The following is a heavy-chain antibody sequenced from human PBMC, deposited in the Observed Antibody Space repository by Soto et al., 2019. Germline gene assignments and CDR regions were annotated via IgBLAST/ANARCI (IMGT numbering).Heavy chain of an antibody. J-gene: IGHJ6*02. D-gene: IGHD6-13*01. Sequence: GGSLRLSCAASGFTFSSYSMNWVRQAPGKGLEWVSYISSSSSTIYYADSVKGRFTISRDNAKNSLYLQMNSLRDEDTAVYYCIWQQDFYYGRAVWGQGTTVTVSS. CDR2: ISSSSSTI. CDR3: IWQQDFYYGRAV. CDR1: GFTFSSYS. V-gene: IGHV3-48*02.